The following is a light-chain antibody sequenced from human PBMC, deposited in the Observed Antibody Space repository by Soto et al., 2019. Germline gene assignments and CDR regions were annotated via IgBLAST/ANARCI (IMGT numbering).Light chain of an antibody. J-gene: IGLJ2*01. Sequence: QSALTQPASVSGSPGQSITISCTGTRSDVGGYNFVSWYQQHPGKVPKLLIYDVTHRPSGVSNRFSASKSANTASLTISGLQAEHEADYYCSSYTSTNPLVFGGGTKLTVL. CDR1: RSDVGGYNF. V-gene: IGLV2-14*01. CDR2: DVT. CDR3: SSYTSTNPLV.